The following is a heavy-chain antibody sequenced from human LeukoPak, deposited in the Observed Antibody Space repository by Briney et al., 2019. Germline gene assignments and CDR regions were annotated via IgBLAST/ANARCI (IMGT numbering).Heavy chain of an antibody. CDR1: GYTFTGYY. Sequence: ASVKVSCRASGYTFTGYYMHWVRQAPGQGLEWMGWISAYNGNTNYAQKLQGRVTMTTDTSTSTAYMELRSLRSDDTAVYYCASTDCTNGVCSPSDYWGQGTLVTVSS. CDR3: ASTDCTNGVCSPSDY. J-gene: IGHJ4*02. V-gene: IGHV1-18*04. CDR2: ISAYNGNT. D-gene: IGHD2-8*01.